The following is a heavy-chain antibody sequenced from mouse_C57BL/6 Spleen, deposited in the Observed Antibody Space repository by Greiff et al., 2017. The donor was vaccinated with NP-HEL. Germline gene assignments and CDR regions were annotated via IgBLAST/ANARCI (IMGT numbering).Heavy chain of an antibody. CDR3: AGVYDGGFAY. CDR1: GYTFTSYT. D-gene: IGHD2-12*01. V-gene: IGHV1-4*01. J-gene: IGHJ3*01. Sequence: QVQLQQSGAELARPGASVKMSCKASGYTFTSYTMHWVKQRPGQGLEWIGYINPSSGYTKYNQKFQDKATLTADKSSSTAYMQLSSLTSEDSAVYYCAGVYDGGFAYWGQGTLVTVSA. CDR2: INPSSGYT.